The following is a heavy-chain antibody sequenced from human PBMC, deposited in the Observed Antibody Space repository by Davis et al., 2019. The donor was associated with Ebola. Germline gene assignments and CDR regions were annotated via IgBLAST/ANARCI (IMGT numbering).Heavy chain of an antibody. D-gene: IGHD3-3*01. CDR1: GFTLSGYG. CDR3: ARSLNDFWSGFGY. J-gene: IGHJ4*02. CDR2: IWYDGRNQ. V-gene: IGHV3-33*01. Sequence: GESLKISCAASGFTLSGYGLHWVRQPPGKGLEWVAVIWYDGRNQYYADSVKGRFTISRDNSKNTLYLQMNSLRAEDTAVYYCARSLNDFWSGFGYWGQGTLVTVSS.